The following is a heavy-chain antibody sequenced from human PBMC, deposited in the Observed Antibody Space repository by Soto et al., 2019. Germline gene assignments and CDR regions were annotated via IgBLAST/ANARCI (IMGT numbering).Heavy chain of an antibody. CDR2: MNPNSGNT. D-gene: IGHD6-13*01. CDR3: ARELSSSWRFDY. CDR1: GYTFTSYD. J-gene: IGHJ4*02. Sequence: QVKLVQSGAEVKKPGASVKVSCKASGYTFTSYDINWVRQATGQGLEWMGWMNPNSGNTGYAQKFQGRVTKTRNTSISTAYMELSSLRSEDTAVYYCARELSSSWRFDYWGQGTLVTVSS. V-gene: IGHV1-8*01.